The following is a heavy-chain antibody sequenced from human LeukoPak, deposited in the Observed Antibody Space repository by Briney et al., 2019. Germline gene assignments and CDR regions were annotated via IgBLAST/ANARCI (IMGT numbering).Heavy chain of an antibody. V-gene: IGHV3-23*01. D-gene: IGHD6-13*01. CDR3: AKRVAAAGTPYYFDY. CDR2: IRGSGGST. J-gene: IGHJ4*02. CDR1: GFTFSSYG. Sequence: GGTLRLSCAASGFTFSSYGMSWVRQAPGRGLEWVSAIRGSGGSTYYADSVKGRFTISRDNSKNTLYLQMNSLRAEDTAVYYCAKRVAAAGTPYYFDYWGQGTLVTVSS.